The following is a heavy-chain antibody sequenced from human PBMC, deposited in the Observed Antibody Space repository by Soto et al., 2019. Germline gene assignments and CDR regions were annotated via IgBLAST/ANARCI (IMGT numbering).Heavy chain of an antibody. D-gene: IGHD2-2*01. Sequence: SETLSLTCTVSGGSISSYYWSWIRQPPGKGLEWIGYIYYSGSTNYNPSLKSRVTISVDTSKNQFSLKLSSVTAADTAVYYCARTSRPTYGSSTSCYYFWFDPWGQGTLVTVSS. J-gene: IGHJ5*02. CDR1: GGSISSYY. CDR2: IYYSGST. CDR3: ARTSRPTYGSSTSCYYFWFDP. V-gene: IGHV4-59*01.